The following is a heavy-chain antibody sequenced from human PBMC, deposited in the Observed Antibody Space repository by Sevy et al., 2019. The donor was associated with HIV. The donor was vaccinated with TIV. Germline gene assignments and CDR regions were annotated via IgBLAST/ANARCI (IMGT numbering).Heavy chain of an antibody. D-gene: IGHD3-10*01. V-gene: IGHV3-30*09. Sequence: GGSLRLTCTASGFTFRNYAMNWVRQAPGKGLERVALISYDGSNKYYANSVRGRFAISRDNSKNTLYLQMNSLRPEDTAIYYCAREGQLGFVYYFDNWGQGTVVTVSS. J-gene: IGHJ4*02. CDR1: GFTFRNYA. CDR2: ISYDGSNK. CDR3: AREGQLGFVYYFDN.